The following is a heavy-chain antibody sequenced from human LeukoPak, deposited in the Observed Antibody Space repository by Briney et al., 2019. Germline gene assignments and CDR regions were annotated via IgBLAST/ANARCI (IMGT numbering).Heavy chain of an antibody. CDR1: GFTFSSYA. CDR2: ISYDGSNK. D-gene: IGHD3-22*01. CDR3: ATDPDSSGYYYPIFDY. Sequence: PGGSLRLSCAASGFTFSSYAMHWVRQAPGKGLAWVAIISYDGSNKYYADSVKGRFTISRDNSKNTLYLRINSLRAEDTAVYYCATDPDSSGYYYPIFDYWGQGTLVTVSS. J-gene: IGHJ4*02. V-gene: IGHV3-30-3*01.